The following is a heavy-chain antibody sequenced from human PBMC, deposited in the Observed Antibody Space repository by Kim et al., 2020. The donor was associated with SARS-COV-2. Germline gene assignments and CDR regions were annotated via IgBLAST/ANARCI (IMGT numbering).Heavy chain of an antibody. V-gene: IGHV4-59*09. Sequence: TNYTPSLKSRVTISVDTSKNQFSLKLSAVTAADTAVYYCARGLGANWFDPWGQGTLVTVSS. CDR3: ARGLGANWFDP. CDR2: T. D-gene: IGHD3-16*01. J-gene: IGHJ5*02.